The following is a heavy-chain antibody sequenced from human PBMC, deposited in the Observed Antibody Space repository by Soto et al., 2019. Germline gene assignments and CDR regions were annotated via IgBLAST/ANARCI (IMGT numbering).Heavy chain of an antibody. J-gene: IGHJ4*02. Sequence: QVQLVQSGAEVKKPGSSVKVSCKASGGTFSSYAFSWVRQAPGQGLEWMGGIIRIFHTSTYAQNFQGRVTITADESTSTAYMDLSSLRSEDTAVYYCSATYTVATITIDYWGQGTLVTVSS. V-gene: IGHV1-69*01. CDR1: GGTFSSYA. D-gene: IGHD5-12*01. CDR3: SATYTVATITIDY. CDR2: IIRIFHTS.